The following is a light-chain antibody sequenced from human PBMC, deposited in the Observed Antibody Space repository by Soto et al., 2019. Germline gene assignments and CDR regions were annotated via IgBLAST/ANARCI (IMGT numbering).Light chain of an antibody. V-gene: IGKV3-15*01. J-gene: IGKJ2*01. CDR3: QQYDNWPPMYT. CDR2: GAS. CDR1: QSVSSN. Sequence: EIVMTQSPATLSVSPGERATLSCRASQSVSSNLAWYQQKPGQAPRLLMYGASTRATNISARFSGSGSGTEFTLTISSLQSEDFAVYYCQQYDNWPPMYTFGQGTRLEIK.